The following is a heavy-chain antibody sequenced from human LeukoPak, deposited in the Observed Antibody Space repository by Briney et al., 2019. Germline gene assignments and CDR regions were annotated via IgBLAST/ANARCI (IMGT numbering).Heavy chain of an antibody. CDR3: AKDRRITIFGVVMEVDY. CDR1: GFTFSSYA. J-gene: IGHJ4*02. V-gene: IGHV3-30-3*01. D-gene: IGHD3-3*01. Sequence: GRSLRLSCAASGFTFSSYAMHWVRQAPGKGLEWVAVISYDGSNKYYADSVKGRFTISRDNSKNTLYLQMNSLRAEDTAVYYCAKDRRITIFGVVMEVDYWGQGTLVTVSS. CDR2: ISYDGSNK.